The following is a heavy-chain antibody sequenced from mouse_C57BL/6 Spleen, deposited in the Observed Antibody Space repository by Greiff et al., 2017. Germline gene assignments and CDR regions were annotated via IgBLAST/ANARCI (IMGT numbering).Heavy chain of an antibody. Sequence: EVQLQQSGPELVKPGASVKIPCKASGYTFTDYYMDWVKQSPGKSLEWIGEINPNDGGTIYNQKFKGKATLTVDKSSSTAHMELRSLTSEDTADYYGARGGLLRRGGNYAMDYWGQGTSVTVSS. J-gene: IGHJ4*01. CDR1: GYTFTDYY. V-gene: IGHV1-18*01. D-gene: IGHD1-1*01. CDR2: INPNDGGT. CDR3: ARGGLLRRGGNYAMDY.